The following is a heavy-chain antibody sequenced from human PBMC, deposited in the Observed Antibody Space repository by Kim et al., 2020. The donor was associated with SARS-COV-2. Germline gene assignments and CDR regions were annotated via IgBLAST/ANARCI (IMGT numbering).Heavy chain of an antibody. J-gene: IGHJ4*02. Sequence: KGRITIYRENAKNSLYLQMNSLRDEDTAVYYCARDLGGYCTSTSCSSFDYWGQGSLVTVSS. V-gene: IGHV3-48*02. D-gene: IGHD2-2*01. CDR3: ARDLGGYCTSTSCSSFDY.